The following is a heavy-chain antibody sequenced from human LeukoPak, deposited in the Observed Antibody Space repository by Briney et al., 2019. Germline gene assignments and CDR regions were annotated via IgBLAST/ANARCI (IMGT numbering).Heavy chain of an antibody. Sequence: PRVFLRLSCAASGFTFSTYCMHWVRQAPGKGPMWVSRICPDGTVTNYADSVKARFIISRDNARNTVYLQMNSLRVEDTAVYYCVRDFRSADYWGQGTLVTVSS. CDR3: VRDFRSADY. V-gene: IGHV3-74*01. CDR2: ICPDGTVT. J-gene: IGHJ4*02. CDR1: GFTFSTYC.